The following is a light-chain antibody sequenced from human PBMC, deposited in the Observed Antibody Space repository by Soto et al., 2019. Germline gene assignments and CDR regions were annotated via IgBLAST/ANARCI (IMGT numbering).Light chain of an antibody. CDR1: QTVLYSSNNKNY. CDR3: QQYYSSLMYT. Sequence: IVMTQSPDSLAVSLGERATINCKSSQTVLYSSNNKNYLAWYQQKPGQSPKLLIYWASTRESGVPDRFSGSGSGTDFTLTISSLQAEDVAVYYCQQYYSSLMYTFGQATKLEIK. V-gene: IGKV4-1*01. CDR2: WAS. J-gene: IGKJ2*01.